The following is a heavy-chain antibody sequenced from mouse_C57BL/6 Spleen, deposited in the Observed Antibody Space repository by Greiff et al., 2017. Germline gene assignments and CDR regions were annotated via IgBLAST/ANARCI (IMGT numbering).Heavy chain of an antibody. CDR3: AIYYDHTIFAY. V-gene: IGHV1-22*01. D-gene: IGHD2-4*01. CDR2: INPNNGGT. Sequence: VQLQQPGPELVKPGASVKMSCKASGYTFTDYNMHWVKQSHGKSLEWIGYINPNNGGTSYNQKFKGKATLTVNKSSSTAYMELRSLTSEDSAVYYCAIYYDHTIFAYGGQGTLVTVSA. J-gene: IGHJ3*01. CDR1: GYTFTDYN.